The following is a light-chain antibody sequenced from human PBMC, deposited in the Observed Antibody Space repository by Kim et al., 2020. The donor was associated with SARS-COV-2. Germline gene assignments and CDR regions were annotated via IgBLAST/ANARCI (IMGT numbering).Light chain of an antibody. CDR1: KLGDKY. J-gene: IGLJ3*02. Sequence: SYELTQPPSVSVSPGQTASITCSGDKLGDKYACWYQQKPGRSPVLVIYQDSKRPSGIPERFSGSNSGNTATLTISGTQAMDEADYYCQAWDPWVFGGGTQLTVL. CDR3: QAWDPWV. CDR2: QDS. V-gene: IGLV3-1*01.